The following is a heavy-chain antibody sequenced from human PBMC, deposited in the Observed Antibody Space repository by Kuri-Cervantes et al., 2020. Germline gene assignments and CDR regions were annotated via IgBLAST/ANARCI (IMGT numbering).Heavy chain of an antibody. CDR3: ARDPYGMDV. CDR1: GFTFSTYW. J-gene: IGHJ6*02. V-gene: IGHV3-7*01. Sequence: GESLKISCAASGFTFSTYWMSWVRQAPGKGLEWVANIKQDGSEKYYVDSVKGRFTISRDNAKNSLYLQMNSLRAEDTAVYYCARDPYGMDVWGQGTTVTVSS. CDR2: IKQDGSEK.